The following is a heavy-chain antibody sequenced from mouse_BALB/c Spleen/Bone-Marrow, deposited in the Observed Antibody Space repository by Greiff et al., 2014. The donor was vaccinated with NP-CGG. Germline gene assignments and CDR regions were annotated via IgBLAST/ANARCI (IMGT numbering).Heavy chain of an antibody. D-gene: IGHD1-2*01. CDR3: ARYATATYWFAY. V-gene: IGHV1S81*02. J-gene: IGHJ3*01. CDR1: GYTFTSYW. CDR2: INPSNGRT. Sequence: QVQLKESGAELVKPGASVKLSCKASGYTFTSYWMHWVKQRPGQGLEWIGEINPSNGRTNYNEKFKSKATLTVDKSPSTAYMQLSSLTSEDSAVYYCARYATATYWFAYWGQGTLVTVSA.